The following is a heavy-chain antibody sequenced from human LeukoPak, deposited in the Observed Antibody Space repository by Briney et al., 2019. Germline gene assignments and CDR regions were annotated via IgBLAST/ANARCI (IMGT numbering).Heavy chain of an antibody. CDR2: ISSSSSYA. J-gene: IGHJ4*02. V-gene: IGHV3-11*06. CDR3: ARDQYDTWSRRGNFDS. CDR1: GFTFSDYY. Sequence: GGSLRLSCAASGFTFSDYYMSWIRQAPGKGLEWVSYISSSSSYANYADSVKGRFTISRDNAKNSLYLQMNSLRAEDTAVYYCARDQYDTWSRRGNFDSWGQGTLVIVSS. D-gene: IGHD3-3*01.